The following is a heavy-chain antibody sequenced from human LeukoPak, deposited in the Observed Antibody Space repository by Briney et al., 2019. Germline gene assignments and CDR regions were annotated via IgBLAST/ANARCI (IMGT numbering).Heavy chain of an antibody. Sequence: ASVTVSCKASGYTFTSYYMHWVRQAPGQGLEWMGIINPSGGSTSYAQKFQGRVTITRNTSISTAYMELSSLRSEDTAVYYCARGRSSGWSVLDVWGKGTTVTVSS. D-gene: IGHD6-19*01. CDR1: GYTFTSYY. V-gene: IGHV1-46*01. CDR3: ARGRSSGWSVLDV. CDR2: INPSGGST. J-gene: IGHJ6*04.